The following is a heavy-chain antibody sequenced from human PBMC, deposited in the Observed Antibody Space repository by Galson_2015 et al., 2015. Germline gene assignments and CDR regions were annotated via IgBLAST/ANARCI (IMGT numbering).Heavy chain of an antibody. D-gene: IGHD6-19*01. CDR3: ARGDRGGGQKQWLVQSY. V-gene: IGHV3-30-3*01. CDR2: ISYDGSNK. Sequence: SLRLSCAASGFTFSSYAMHWVRQAPGKGLEWVAVISYDGSNKYYADSVKGRFTISRDNSKNTLYLQMNSLRAEDTAVYYCARGDRGGGQKQWLVQSYWGQGTLVTVSS. CDR1: GFTFSSYA. J-gene: IGHJ4*02.